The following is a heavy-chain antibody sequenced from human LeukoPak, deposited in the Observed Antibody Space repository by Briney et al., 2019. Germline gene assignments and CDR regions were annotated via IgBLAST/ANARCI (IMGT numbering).Heavy chain of an antibody. J-gene: IGHJ6*03. V-gene: IGHV1-18*01. D-gene: IGHD4-17*01. CDR3: ARAGRDYGTSRYYYYYMDV. CDR2: ISAYDGDT. CDR1: GFTFLTYG. Sequence: GASVKVSCKASGFTFLTYGFGWVRQAPGQGLEWMGWISAYDGDTKYAQNFQGRVTMTTDTSTSTAYMELRSLRSDDTALYYCARAGRDYGTSRYYYYYMDVWGKGTTVTVSS.